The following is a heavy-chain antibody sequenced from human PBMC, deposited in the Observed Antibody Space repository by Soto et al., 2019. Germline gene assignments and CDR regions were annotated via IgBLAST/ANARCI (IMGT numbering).Heavy chain of an antibody. D-gene: IGHD7-27*01. J-gene: IGHJ5*01. CDR2: IYKSATT. V-gene: IGHV4-30-4*01. CDR3: ARGRYCLTGRCFPNWFDS. CDR1: GDSISNLDYF. Sequence: SETLSLTCSVSGDSISNLDYFWAWIRQSPGQALEYIGYIYKSATTYYNPSFESRVAISVDTSKSQFSLNVTSVTAADTAVYFCARGRYCLTGRCFPNWFDSWGQGALVTVSS.